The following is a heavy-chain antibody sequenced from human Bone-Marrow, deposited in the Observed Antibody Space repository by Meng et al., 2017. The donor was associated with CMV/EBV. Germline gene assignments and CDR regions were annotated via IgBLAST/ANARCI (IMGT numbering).Heavy chain of an antibody. V-gene: IGHV1-69*01. CDR2: IIVLFDTA. D-gene: IGHD3-22*01. J-gene: IGHJ4*02. CDR3: ATTYGGYYDSSGSDY. Sequence: QVQLVQFGEEGKKPGSSVKVSCKPSGGACSSYAFSWVRQAPGQGLEWMGGIIVLFDTANYAQKFQGRVTITADESTNTAYMELSSLTSDDTAVYYCATTYGGYYDSSGSDYWGQGTLVTVSS. CDR1: GGACSSYA.